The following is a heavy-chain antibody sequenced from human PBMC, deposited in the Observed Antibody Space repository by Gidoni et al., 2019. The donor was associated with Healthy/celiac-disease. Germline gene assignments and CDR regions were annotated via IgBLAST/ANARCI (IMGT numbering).Heavy chain of an antibody. V-gene: IGHV3-23*04. CDR2: ISGRGGST. J-gene: IGHJ4*02. CDR3: AKEPRITFGNGDY. CDR1: GFTFSSYA. Sequence: EVQLVASGGGLVQPGGSLSLSCAASGFTFSSYAMSWVRQAPGKGLGWVSAISGRGGSTYYEDSVKGRFNISRDKSKNTLYLQMNSLRAEDTAVYYCAKEPRITFGNGDYWGQGTLVTVSS. D-gene: IGHD3-16*01.